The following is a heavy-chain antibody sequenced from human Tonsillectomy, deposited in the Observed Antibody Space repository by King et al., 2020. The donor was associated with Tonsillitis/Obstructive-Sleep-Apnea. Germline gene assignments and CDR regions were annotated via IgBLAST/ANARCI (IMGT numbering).Heavy chain of an antibody. CDR3: ARSREVTTSHWYFDL. Sequence: VQLVESGGGVVQPGRSLRLSCAASGFTFNIYGMHWVRQAPGKGLEWVAFIWDDGSNKYYVDSVKGRFTISRDNSKNTLCLQMNSLRAEDTAVYYCARSREVTTSHWYFDLWGRGALVTVSS. CDR1: GFTFNIYG. V-gene: IGHV3-33*01. CDR2: IWDDGSNK. J-gene: IGHJ2*01. D-gene: IGHD4-11*01.